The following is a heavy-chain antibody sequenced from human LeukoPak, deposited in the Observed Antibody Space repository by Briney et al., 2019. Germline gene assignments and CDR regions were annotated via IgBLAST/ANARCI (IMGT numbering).Heavy chain of an antibody. D-gene: IGHD1-26*01. Sequence: SQTLSLTCAISGDTVSSNSAAWNWLRQSPSIGLEWPVRTYQSSKWNNDYAESLKSRITINPDTSKNQFFLQLNSVTPEDTAMYYCARGRDEVGAPTYFFDYWGQGTLVTVSS. CDR1: GDTVSSNSAA. CDR3: ARGRDEVGAPTYFFDY. V-gene: IGHV6-1*01. CDR2: TYQSSKWNN. J-gene: IGHJ4*02.